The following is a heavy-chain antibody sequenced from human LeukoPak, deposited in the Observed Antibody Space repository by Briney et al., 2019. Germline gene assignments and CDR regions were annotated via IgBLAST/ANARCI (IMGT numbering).Heavy chain of an antibody. V-gene: IGHV3-23*01. D-gene: IGHD7-27*01. J-gene: IGHJ4*02. Sequence: GGSLRLSCTASGFTFSSYTMTWVRQAPGKGLKWVSTITTGDGNTYYADSVKGRFTVSRDDSKNTLYLQMNSLRAEDTAVYYCAKDGGLWVSAHWGDSWGRGTLVTVSS. CDR3: AKDGGLWVSAHWGDS. CDR1: GFTFSSYT. CDR2: ITTGDGNT.